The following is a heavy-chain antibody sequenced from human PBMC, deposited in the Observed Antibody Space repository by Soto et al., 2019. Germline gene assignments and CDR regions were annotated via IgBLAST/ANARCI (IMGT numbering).Heavy chain of an antibody. Sequence: VGSLRLSCAASGFNFNTYWMYWVRPAPGKGLEWVANIDTDGSRKNYVDSVKGRFIISRDNAKNSLLLQMNSLRADDTAVYYCGRVPLDGNYANGVDVWGQGTTVTVSS. D-gene: IGHD4-17*01. V-gene: IGHV3-7*03. CDR1: GFNFNTYW. CDR2: IDTDGSRK. J-gene: IGHJ6*02. CDR3: GRVPLDGNYANGVDV.